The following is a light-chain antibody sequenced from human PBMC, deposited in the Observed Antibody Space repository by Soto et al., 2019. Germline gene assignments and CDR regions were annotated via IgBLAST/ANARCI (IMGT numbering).Light chain of an antibody. J-gene: IGKJ4*01. V-gene: IGKV3-20*01. CDR3: QQYDTSPPT. Sequence: EIVLTQSPGTLSLSPGERATISCRTSQSLTSNNLAWHQQKPGQAPRLLIDLTSRRATGTPDRFSGSGSGTDFTLTISRLEPEDFAVYFCQQYDTSPPTFGGGTKVESK. CDR2: LTS. CDR1: QSLTSNN.